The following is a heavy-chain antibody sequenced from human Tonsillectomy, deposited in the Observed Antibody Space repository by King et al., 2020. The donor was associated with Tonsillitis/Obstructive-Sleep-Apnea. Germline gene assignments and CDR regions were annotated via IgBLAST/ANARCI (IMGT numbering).Heavy chain of an antibody. CDR1: GFTFDDYA. J-gene: IGHJ5*02. Sequence: DVQLVESGGGLVQPGRSLRLSCAASGFTFDDYAMHWVRQAPGKGLEWVSGISWNSGSIGYADSVKGRFTISRDNAKNSLYLQMNSLRAEDTALYYCAKGGNWNYRVDWFDPWGQGTLVTVSS. D-gene: IGHD1-7*01. CDR2: ISWNSGSI. CDR3: AKGGNWNYRVDWFDP. V-gene: IGHV3-9*01.